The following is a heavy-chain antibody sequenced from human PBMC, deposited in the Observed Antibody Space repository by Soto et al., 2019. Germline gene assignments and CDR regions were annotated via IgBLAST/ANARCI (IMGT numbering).Heavy chain of an antibody. J-gene: IGHJ4*02. CDR1: GISFPSYA. V-gene: IGHV3-30-3*01. D-gene: IGHD6-19*01. CDR3: AMNSAWGTVYFFDY. Sequence: AGGSLRLSCVVSGISFPSYAMHGVRQSPGKGLEWLAVMSAHGGKEYYADSVKGRFTISRDNSKNTLYLQMDTLGPQDTALSYRAMNSAWGTVYFFDYWGQGTPVIVSS. CDR2: MSAHGGKE.